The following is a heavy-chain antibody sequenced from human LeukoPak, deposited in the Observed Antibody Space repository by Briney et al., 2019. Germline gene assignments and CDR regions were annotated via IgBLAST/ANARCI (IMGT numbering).Heavy chain of an antibody. CDR3: ARDLGWLRLDY. Sequence: PGGSLRLSCAPSGLTFSGYWMTWVRHPPGKGREWLANINQDGSEKFCVASVKGRVSISKDIAKNSLYLQMNSLRTDDTAVYYCARDLGWLRLDYWGQGTLVTVSS. J-gene: IGHJ4*02. CDR1: GLTFSGYW. V-gene: IGHV3-7*01. CDR2: INQDGSEK. D-gene: IGHD5-12*01.